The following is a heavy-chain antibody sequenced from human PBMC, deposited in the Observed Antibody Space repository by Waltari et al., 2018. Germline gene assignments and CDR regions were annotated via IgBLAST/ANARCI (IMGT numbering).Heavy chain of an antibody. Sequence: EVQLVESGGGLVQPGRSLRLSCTASGFTFGDYAMSWDRQAPGKGLEWVGLIRNKPYGGTTEYAASVKGRFTISRDDSKSIAYLQMNSLKTEDTAVYYCTDLGDFWGQGTLVTVSS. CDR3: TDLGDF. D-gene: IGHD3-16*01. J-gene: IGHJ4*02. V-gene: IGHV3-49*04. CDR2: IRNKPYGGTT. CDR1: GFTFGDYA.